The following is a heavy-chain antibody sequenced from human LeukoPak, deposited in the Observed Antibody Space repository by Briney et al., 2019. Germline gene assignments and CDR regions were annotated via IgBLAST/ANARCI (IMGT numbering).Heavy chain of an antibody. D-gene: IGHD6-19*01. CDR1: GYSFTSYW. CDR2: IYPGDSDT. CDR3: ARQWAVSRTGTANFEY. V-gene: IGHV5-51*01. J-gene: IGHJ4*02. Sequence: GESLKISCKGSGYSFTSYWIGWVRQMPGKGLEWMGIIYPGDSDTTYSPSFQGQVTISADKSISTAYLQWSSLKASDTAMYYCARQWAVSRTGTANFEYWGQGTLVTVSS.